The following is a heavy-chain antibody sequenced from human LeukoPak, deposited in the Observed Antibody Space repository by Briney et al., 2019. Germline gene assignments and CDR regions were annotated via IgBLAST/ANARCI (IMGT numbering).Heavy chain of an antibody. CDR3: ARTSSGCLDY. V-gene: IGHV3-33*01. J-gene: IGHJ4*02. CDR2: IWYDGSNK. Sequence: QAGGSLRLSCAASGVTFSSYGMHWVRQAPGKGLEWVAVIWYDGSNKYYADSVKGRLTISRENSKNTLYLQMNSLRAEDTSVYYCARTSSGCLDYWGQGTPVTVSS. D-gene: IGHD3-22*01. CDR1: GVTFSSYG.